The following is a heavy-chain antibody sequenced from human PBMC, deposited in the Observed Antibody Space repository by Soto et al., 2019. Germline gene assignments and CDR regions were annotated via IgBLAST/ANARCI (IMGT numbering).Heavy chain of an antibody. D-gene: IGHD3-16*01. CDR2: INHSGST. J-gene: IGHJ4*02. CDR3: ARTTAFVSGTYPPAHFDY. Sequence: QVQLQQWGAGLLKPSATLSLTCAVYGGSFSGYYWSWIRQSPGKGLEWIGEINHSGSTNYTPSLRTRVTISVDTSKHQVSLKLSSVTAADTAVYYCARTTAFVSGTYPPAHFDYWGQGTRVTVSS. CDR1: GGSFSGYY. V-gene: IGHV4-34*01.